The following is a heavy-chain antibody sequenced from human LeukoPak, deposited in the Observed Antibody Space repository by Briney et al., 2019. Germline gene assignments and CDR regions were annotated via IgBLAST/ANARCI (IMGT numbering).Heavy chain of an antibody. V-gene: IGHV3-23*01. CDR3: AKNSGYSWQYFGYY. CDR1: GFTFSNYA. CDR2: ISGGRGPT. Sequence: GGSLRLSCAVSGFTFSNYAMSWVRQAPGKGLVWVSAISGGRGPTYYADSVKGRFTISRDNSKNTLYLHMNSLRAQDAAVYFCAKNSGYSWQYFGYYWGQGTLVTVSS. D-gene: IGHD6-25*01. J-gene: IGHJ4*02.